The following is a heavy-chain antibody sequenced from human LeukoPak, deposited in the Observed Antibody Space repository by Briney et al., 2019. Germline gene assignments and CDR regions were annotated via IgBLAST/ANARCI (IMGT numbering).Heavy chain of an antibody. J-gene: IGHJ4*02. CDR1: GGSISSSSYY. Sequence: PSETLSLTCTVSGGSISSSSYYWGWIRQPPGKGLEWIGSIYYSGSTYYNPSLKSRVTISVDTSKNQFSLKLSSVTAADTAVYYCERAIPVCDYWGQGTLVTVSS. CDR2: IYYSGST. CDR3: ERAIPVCDY. D-gene: IGHD2-21*01. V-gene: IGHV4-39*07.